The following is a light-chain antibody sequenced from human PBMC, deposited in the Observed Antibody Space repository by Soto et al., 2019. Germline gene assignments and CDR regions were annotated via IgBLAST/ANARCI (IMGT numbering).Light chain of an antibody. CDR3: SSYTSSSTRV. Sequence: LAQPASVSGSPGQSITISCTGTSSDVGGYNYVSWYQQHPGKAPKLMIYDVSNRPSGVSNRFSGSKSGNTASLTISGLQAEDEAGYYCSSYTSSSTRVFGTGTKVTVL. V-gene: IGLV2-14*01. CDR2: DVS. J-gene: IGLJ1*01. CDR1: SSDVGGYNY.